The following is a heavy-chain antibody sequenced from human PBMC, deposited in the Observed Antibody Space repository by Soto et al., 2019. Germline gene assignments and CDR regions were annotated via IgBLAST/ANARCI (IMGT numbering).Heavy chain of an antibody. V-gene: IGHV1-3*01. Sequence: QVQLVQSGAEVKKPGASVKVSCKASGYTFTSYAMPWVRQAPGQRLEWMGWINAGNGNTKYSQKFQGRVTITRDTSASTADMGLRSLRSEDTAVYYWARVPGNSIGDLWGRGTLVTGSS. D-gene: IGHD2-21*01. CDR3: ARVPGNSIGDL. J-gene: IGHJ2*01. CDR2: INAGNGNT. CDR1: GYTFTSYA.